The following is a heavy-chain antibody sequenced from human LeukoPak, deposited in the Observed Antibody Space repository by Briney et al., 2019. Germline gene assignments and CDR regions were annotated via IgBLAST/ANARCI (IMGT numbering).Heavy chain of an antibody. CDR3: AREVVAATLYYFDY. J-gene: IGHJ4*02. CDR2: IYYSGST. V-gene: IGHV4-39*07. Sequence: SETLSLTCTVSGGSISSSSYYWGWIRQPPGKGLEWIGSIYYSGSTYYNPSLKSRVTISVDTSKNQFSLKLSSVTAADTAVYYCAREVVAATLYYFDYWGQGTLVTVSS. D-gene: IGHD2-15*01. CDR1: GGSISSSSYY.